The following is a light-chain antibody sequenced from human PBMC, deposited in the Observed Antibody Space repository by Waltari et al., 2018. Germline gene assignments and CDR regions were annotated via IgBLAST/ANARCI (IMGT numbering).Light chain of an antibody. V-gene: IGKV3-15*01. J-gene: IGKJ2*01. CDR1: QSVGTN. Sequence: EIVLRQSPATLSVSAGETVTLSCRASQSVGTNLAWYQHTPGQAPRLLIYAASTSATGVPGRFTGSGSATEFTLTIDNLQSEDFALFYCQQYKTWPYAFGQGTKIEMK. CDR2: AAS. CDR3: QQYKTWPYA.